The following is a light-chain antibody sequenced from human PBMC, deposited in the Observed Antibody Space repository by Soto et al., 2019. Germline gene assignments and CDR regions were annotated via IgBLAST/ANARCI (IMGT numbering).Light chain of an antibody. Sequence: QSALTQPASVSGSPGQSITISCKGTSSDVGGYNYVSWYQQHPGKAPKVMIYEVNNRPSGVSNRFSGSKSGNTASLTISGLQAEDEGDYYCTSYTTSSTVVFGGGTKLTVL. J-gene: IGLJ3*02. V-gene: IGLV2-14*01. CDR3: TSYTTSSTVV. CDR1: SSDVGGYNY. CDR2: EVN.